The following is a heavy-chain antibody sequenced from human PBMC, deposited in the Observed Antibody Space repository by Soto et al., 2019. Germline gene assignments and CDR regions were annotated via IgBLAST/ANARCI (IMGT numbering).Heavy chain of an antibody. V-gene: IGHV4-30-4*01. CDR1: GGSISRGDYY. D-gene: IGHD4-17*01. J-gene: IGHJ5*02. CDR3: ARVVGDYLSGWFDP. CDR2: IYYSGST. Sequence: QVQLQESGPGLVKPSQTLSLTCTVSGGSISRGDYYWSWICQPPGKGLEWIGYIYYSGSTYYKPSLKSRVTISVDTSKNQFSLKLSSVTAADTAVYYCARVVGDYLSGWFDPWGQGTLVTVSS.